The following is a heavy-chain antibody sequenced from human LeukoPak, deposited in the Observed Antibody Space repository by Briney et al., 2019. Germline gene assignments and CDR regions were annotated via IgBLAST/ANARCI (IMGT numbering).Heavy chain of an antibody. Sequence: GGSLRLSCAASGFTFSSYAMHWVRQAPGKGLEYVSAISSSGGSTYYANSVKGRFTISRDNSKNTLYLQMGSLRAEDMAVYYCARDAALHDILTGNYYYMDVWGKGTTVTISS. CDR1: GFTFSSYA. V-gene: IGHV3-64*01. CDR3: ARDAALHDILTGNYYYMDV. CDR2: ISSSGGST. D-gene: IGHD3-9*01. J-gene: IGHJ6*03.